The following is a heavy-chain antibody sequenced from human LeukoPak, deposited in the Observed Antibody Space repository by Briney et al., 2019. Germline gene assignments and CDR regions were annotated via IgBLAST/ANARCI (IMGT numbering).Heavy chain of an antibody. CDR1: GYTFTDYY. V-gene: IGHV1-2*02. CDR2: INPNSGGT. J-gene: IGHJ4*02. CDR3: ARDLKRMGIVGAIGY. Sequence: GASVKVSCKASGYTFTDYYMHWVRQAPGQGLEWMGYINPNSGGTKYAQKFQGRVTMTRDTSISIVYMELRSLRSDDTAVYYCARDLKRMGIVGAIGYWGQGTLVTVSS. D-gene: IGHD1-26*01.